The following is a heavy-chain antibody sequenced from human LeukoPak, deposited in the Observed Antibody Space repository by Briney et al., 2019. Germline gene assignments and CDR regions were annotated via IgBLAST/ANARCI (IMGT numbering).Heavy chain of an antibody. V-gene: IGHV1-2*02. CDR3: ASHPSLWSGNFDY. D-gene: IGHD3-10*01. J-gene: IGHJ4*02. Sequence: EASVKVSCKASGYTFTGYYMHWVRQAPGQGLEWMGWINPNSGGTNYAQKFQGRVTMTRDTSISTAYMELSRLRSDDTAVYYCASHPSLWSGNFDYWGQGTLVTVSS. CDR2: INPNSGGT. CDR1: GYTFTGYY.